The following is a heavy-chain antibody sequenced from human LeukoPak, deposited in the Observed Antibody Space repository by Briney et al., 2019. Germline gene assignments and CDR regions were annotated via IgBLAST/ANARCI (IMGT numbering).Heavy chain of an antibody. V-gene: IGHV3-7*02. Sequence: GGSLRLSCAASGFTFSRYWMSWVRQAPGKGLEWVANIKEDGSVKYYVESVKGRFTISRDNAKNSLYLQMNSLRAEDTAVYYCAASITMLDFWCQGTLVTVSS. D-gene: IGHD3-10*02. CDR1: GFTFSRYW. CDR2: IKEDGSVK. J-gene: IGHJ4*02. CDR3: AASITMLDF.